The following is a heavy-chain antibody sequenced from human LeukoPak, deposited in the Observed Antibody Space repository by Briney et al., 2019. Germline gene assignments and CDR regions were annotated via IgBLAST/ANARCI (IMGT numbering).Heavy chain of an antibody. CDR2: LYSGGDT. J-gene: IGHJ6*03. CDR3: ARGENYYFHTDV. CDR1: GFSVSDSY. D-gene: IGHD2/OR15-2a*01. V-gene: IGHV3-66*02. Sequence: GGSLRLSCAASGFSVSDSYMSSVRQAPGKGLEWVSILYSGGDTYYSASVRGRFTISRDNSKNTLYLQMNTLSAADTAVYFCARGENYYFHTDVWGKGATVTVSS.